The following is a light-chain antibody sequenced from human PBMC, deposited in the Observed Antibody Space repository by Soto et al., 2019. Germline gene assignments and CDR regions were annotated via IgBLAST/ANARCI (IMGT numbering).Light chain of an antibody. V-gene: IGKV3-11*01. CDR2: DAS. Sequence: EIVLTQSPATLSLSPGERATLSCRASQSVSSYLAWYQQKPGQTPRLLIYDASNRATGIPARFSGNGSGTDFTLTISSLEPEDFAVYYCQQRSNWLRAFGQGTRLEIK. J-gene: IGKJ5*01. CDR3: QQRSNWLRA. CDR1: QSVSSY.